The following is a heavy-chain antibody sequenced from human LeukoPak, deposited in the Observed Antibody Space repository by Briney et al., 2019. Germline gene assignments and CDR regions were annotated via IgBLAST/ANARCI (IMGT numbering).Heavy chain of an antibody. CDR2: IIPIFGTA. Sequence: SVKVSCKASGGTFSSYAISWVRQAPGQGLEWMGGIIPIFGTANYAQKFQGRVTITADKSTSTAYMELSSLRSEDTAVYYCARSSIIAAADPYYFDYWGQGTLVTVSS. D-gene: IGHD6-13*01. CDR1: GGTFSSYA. V-gene: IGHV1-69*06. J-gene: IGHJ4*02. CDR3: ARSSIIAAADPYYFDY.